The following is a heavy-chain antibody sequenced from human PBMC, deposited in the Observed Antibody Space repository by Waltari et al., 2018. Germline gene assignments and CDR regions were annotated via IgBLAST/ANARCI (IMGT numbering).Heavy chain of an antibody. V-gene: IGHV1-3*01. CDR3: ARGGERSTWYSRFDP. J-gene: IGHJ5*02. D-gene: IGHD6-13*01. Sequence: QVQLVQSGAEVKKPGASVKVACKASGYTFTDYAVHWMRQAPGQGLEWVGWINGVNVKIKCSPKCEGGGTITRETSANTAYMELSRLGSEDTAVYYCARGGERSTWYSRFDPWGQGTLVSVSS. CDR1: GYTFTDYA. CDR2: INGVNVKI.